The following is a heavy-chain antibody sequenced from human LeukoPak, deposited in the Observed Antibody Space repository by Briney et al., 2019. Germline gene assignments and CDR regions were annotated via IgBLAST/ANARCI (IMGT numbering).Heavy chain of an antibody. CDR3: AKQDGYESGYAFDI. D-gene: IGHD5-24*01. CDR2: ISPSGGST. J-gene: IGHJ3*02. CDR1: GYTFTSNC. V-gene: IGHV1-46*01. Sequence: ASVKVSCKAFGYTFTSNCMHWVRQAPGQGPEWMGVISPSGGSTTYAQKFQGRVTLTRDMSTSTDYLELSSLRSEDTAVYYCAKQDGYESGYAFDIWGQGTMVTVSS.